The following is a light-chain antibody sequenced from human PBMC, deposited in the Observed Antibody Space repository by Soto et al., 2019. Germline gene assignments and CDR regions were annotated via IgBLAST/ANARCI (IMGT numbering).Light chain of an antibody. J-gene: IGLJ2*01. CDR1: NSNIGRND. CDR2: SND. Sequence: QSVLALPPSASGTRGQRVTISCSGSNSNIGRNDVTWYQQVPGTAPQCLIYSNDQRPSGVPDRISGSRSGTSASLAISGLQSGDEAEYYCAAWDDTLRARVFGGGTKLTVL. CDR3: AAWDDTLRARV. V-gene: IGLV1-44*01.